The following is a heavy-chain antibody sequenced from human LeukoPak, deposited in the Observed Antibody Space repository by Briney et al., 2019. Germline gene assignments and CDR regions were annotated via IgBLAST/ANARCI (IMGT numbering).Heavy chain of an antibody. Sequence: SETLSLTCTVSGGSISSSSYYWNWIRQPPGKGLEWVGHISYSGGTKYNPSLQSRVTISIDTSKNQFSLNLSSVTAADTAVYYCARRVIMGGAGVPDTWLDPWGQGILVTVSS. CDR1: GGSISSSSYY. CDR2: ISYSGGT. V-gene: IGHV4-61*05. CDR3: ARRVIMGGAGVPDTWLDP. D-gene: IGHD2-8*01. J-gene: IGHJ5*02.